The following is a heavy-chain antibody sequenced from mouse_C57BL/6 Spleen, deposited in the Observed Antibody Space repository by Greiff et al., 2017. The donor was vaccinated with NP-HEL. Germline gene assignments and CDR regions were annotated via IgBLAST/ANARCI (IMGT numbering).Heavy chain of an antibody. CDR1: GYAFSSYW. V-gene: IGHV1-80*01. Sequence: QVQLQQSGAELVKPGASVKISCKASGYAFSSYWMNWVKQRPGKGLEWIGQIYPGDGDTNYNGKFKGKATLTADKSSSTAYMQLSSLTSEDSAVYFCARGVYDYGAAWFAYWGQGTLVTVSA. J-gene: IGHJ3*01. CDR3: ARGVYDYGAAWFAY. D-gene: IGHD2-4*01. CDR2: IYPGDGDT.